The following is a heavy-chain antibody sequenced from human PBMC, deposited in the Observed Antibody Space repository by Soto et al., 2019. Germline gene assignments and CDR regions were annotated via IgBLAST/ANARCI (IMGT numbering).Heavy chain of an antibody. D-gene: IGHD6-19*01. J-gene: IGHJ4*02. CDR2: ISSTYM. Sequence: GGSLRLSCAASGFTFSSYSMNWVRQAPGKGLEWVSSISSTYMYYADSVEGRFTSSRDNAKNLLYLQMNSLRAEDTAVYYCARDSSGPPDHWGQGTLVTVSS. CDR1: GFTFSSYS. CDR3: ARDSSGPPDH. V-gene: IGHV3-21*01.